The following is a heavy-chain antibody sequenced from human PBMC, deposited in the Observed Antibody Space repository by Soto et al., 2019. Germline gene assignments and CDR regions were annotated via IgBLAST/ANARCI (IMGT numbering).Heavy chain of an antibody. J-gene: IGHJ5*02. CDR3: ARVPSP. CDR1: GGSFSGYS. Sequence: TLSLTCAVYGGSFSGYSWSWIRQPPGKGLEWIGYIYHSGSTYYNPSLKSRVTISVDRSKNQFSLKLSSVTAADTAVYYCARVPSPWGQGTLVTVSS. V-gene: IGHV4-30-2*01. CDR2: IYHSGST.